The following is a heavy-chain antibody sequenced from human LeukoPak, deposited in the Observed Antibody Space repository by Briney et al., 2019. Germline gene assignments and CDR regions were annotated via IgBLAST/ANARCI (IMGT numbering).Heavy chain of an antibody. J-gene: IGHJ4*02. CDR1: GGTFSSYA. CDR3: ARHDSSGYSSFDY. Sequence: SVKVSCKASGGTFSSYAISWVRQAPGQGLEWMGGIIPVFGTANYAQKFQGRVTITTDESTSTAYVELSSLRSEDTAVYYCARHDSSGYSSFDYWGQGTLVTVSS. V-gene: IGHV1-69*05. D-gene: IGHD3-22*01. CDR2: IIPVFGTA.